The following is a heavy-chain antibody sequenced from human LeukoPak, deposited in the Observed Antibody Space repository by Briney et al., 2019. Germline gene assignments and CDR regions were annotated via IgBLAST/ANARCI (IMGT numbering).Heavy chain of an antibody. V-gene: IGHV4-39*01. CDR1: GGSISSSNYY. D-gene: IGHD3-10*01. CDR2: IYYSGTT. CDR3: ARQISDYYYYYIDV. Sequence: SETLSLTCSVSGGSISSSNYYWGWIRQPPGKVLEWIGTIYYSGTTYYNPSLESRVTISEDMSKNQFSLTLRSVTAADTAVYYCARQISDYYYYYIDVWGKGTRVTVSS. J-gene: IGHJ6*03.